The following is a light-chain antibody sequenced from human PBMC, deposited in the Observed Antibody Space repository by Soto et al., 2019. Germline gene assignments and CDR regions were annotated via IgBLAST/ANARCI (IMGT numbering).Light chain of an antibody. J-gene: IGKJ4*01. CDR2: DAS. V-gene: IGKV3-11*01. CDR1: QSISNS. Sequence: IVLTLSLSTLSFYQVERATLSCRASQSISNSLAWYQQKPGQAPSLLIFDASKRATGIPARFSGSGSGTDFILTINRLEPEDFAVYYCQQRSNWLPLTFGGGTKVDIK. CDR3: QQRSNWLPLT.